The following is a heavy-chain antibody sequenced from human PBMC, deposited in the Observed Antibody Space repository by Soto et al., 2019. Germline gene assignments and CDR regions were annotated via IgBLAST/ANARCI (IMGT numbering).Heavy chain of an antibody. V-gene: IGHV3-30*03. Sequence: QMQLVESGGGVVQPGRSLRLSCVASGITFTNHGIHWVRQAPGKGLEWVADISYNGIDKWYADSVKGRFTIARDNCRDTVYLPMNGLTLEDTAVSYCASGEGQNGQATRFDYWGQGTLVTVSS. J-gene: IGHJ4*02. CDR3: ASGEGQNGQATRFDY. CDR2: ISYNGIDK. D-gene: IGHD3-10*01. CDR1: GITFTNHG.